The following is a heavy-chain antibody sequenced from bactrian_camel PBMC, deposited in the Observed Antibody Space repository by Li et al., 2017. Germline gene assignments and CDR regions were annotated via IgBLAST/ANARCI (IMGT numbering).Heavy chain of an antibody. J-gene: IGHJ4*01. CDR3: TADRYDPYILGLD. CDR1: GDINRRRCG. Sequence: HVQLVESGGGSVQAGGSLQFSCEASGDINRRRCGMGWHRQAPGKERELVSFISSDGAPTYADSVKGRFTISRDNAKNTLYLQMNSLKPEDTFVYYCTADRYDPYILGLDWGQGTQVTVS. V-gene: IGHV3S53*01. D-gene: IGHD3*01. CDR2: ISSDGAP.